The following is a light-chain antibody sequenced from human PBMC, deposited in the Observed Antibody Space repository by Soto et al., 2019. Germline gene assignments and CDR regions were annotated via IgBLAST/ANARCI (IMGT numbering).Light chain of an antibody. CDR2: EVS. Sequence: QTALTQPASVSGSPGQSITISCTGTSSDVGGYNYVSWYQQHPGKAPKLMIYEVSNRPSGVSNRFSGSKSANTASLTISGLQAEDEADYYCSSYTSRSTRVFGGGTQLTVL. V-gene: IGLV2-14*01. CDR1: SSDVGGYNY. J-gene: IGLJ3*02. CDR3: SSYTSRSTRV.